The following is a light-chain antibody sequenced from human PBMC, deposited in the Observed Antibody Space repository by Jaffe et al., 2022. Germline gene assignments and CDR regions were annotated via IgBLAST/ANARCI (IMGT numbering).Light chain of an antibody. CDR1: QSISSW. Sequence: DIQMTQSPSTLSASVGDRVTITCRASQSISSWLAWYQQKPGKAPKLLIYKASSLESGVPSRFSGSGSGTEFTLNISSLQPDDFATYYCQQYESYYRPFGQGTKVEIK. CDR3: QQYESYYRP. CDR2: KAS. J-gene: IGKJ1*01. V-gene: IGKV1-5*03.